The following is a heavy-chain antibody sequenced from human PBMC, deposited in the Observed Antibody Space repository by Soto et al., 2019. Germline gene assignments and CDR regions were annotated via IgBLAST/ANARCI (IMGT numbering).Heavy chain of an antibody. CDR2: IYYRGST. J-gene: IGHJ4*02. V-gene: IGHV4-59*01. CDR3: ARAIYDSSIYDY. D-gene: IGHD3-22*01. Sequence: PSETLSLTCTVSGGSISSYFWSWIRQPPGKGLEWIGYIYYRGSTNYNPSLKSRVTISVDTSKNQFSLKLSSVTAADTAVYYCARAIYDSSIYDYWGQGTLVTVSS. CDR1: GGSISSYF.